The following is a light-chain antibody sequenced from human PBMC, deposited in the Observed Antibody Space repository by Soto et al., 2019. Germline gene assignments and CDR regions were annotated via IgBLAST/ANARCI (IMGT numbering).Light chain of an antibody. J-gene: IGKJ1*01. CDR1: QGISNY. Sequence: DIQMTQSPSSLSASVGDRVTITCWASQGISNYLAWYQQKPGKVPKLLIYAASTLQSGVPSRFSGSGSGTDFTLTISSLQPEDVATYYCQKYNSAPRTFGQGTKVE. CDR2: AAS. CDR3: QKYNSAPRT. V-gene: IGKV1-27*01.